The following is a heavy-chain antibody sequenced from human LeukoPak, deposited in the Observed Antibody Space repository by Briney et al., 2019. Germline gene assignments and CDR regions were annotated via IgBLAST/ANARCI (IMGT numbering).Heavy chain of an antibody. CDR1: GLTVSSNY. Sequence: GGSLRLSCAASGLTVSSNYMSWVRQAPGKGLDWVSLIYSGGSTYYADSVKGRFTISRDNSKNTLYLHMNSLRAEDTAVYYCARETAAVWGSLDYWGQGTLVTVSS. V-gene: IGHV3-66*01. CDR3: ARETAAVWGSLDY. J-gene: IGHJ4*02. CDR2: IYSGGST. D-gene: IGHD3-16*01.